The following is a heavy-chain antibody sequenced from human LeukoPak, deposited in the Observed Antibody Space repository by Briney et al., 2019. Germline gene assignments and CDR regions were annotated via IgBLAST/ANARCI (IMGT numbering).Heavy chain of an antibody. CDR1: GGSISSGGYY. V-gene: IGHV4-31*03. J-gene: IGHJ4*02. CDR2: IYHRGST. D-gene: IGHD3-22*01. Sequence: SQTLSLTCTVSGGSISSGGYYWSWIRQHPGKGLEWIGYIYHRGSTYYNPSLKSRVTISVVKSKNQFSLNLSSVTAADTAVYYCAADYYDTSGSLTDNWGQGTLVTVSS. CDR3: AADYYDTSGSLTDN.